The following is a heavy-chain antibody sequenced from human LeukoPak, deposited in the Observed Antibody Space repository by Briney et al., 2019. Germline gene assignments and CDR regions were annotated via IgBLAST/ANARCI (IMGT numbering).Heavy chain of an antibody. V-gene: IGHV1-69*04. CDR1: GSTFSSFA. Sequence: SVNVSCKTSGSTFSSFAVTWVRQATGQGLEWMGRIIPVLNITSYAQKFQGRVTITADTSTSTVYMELSSLRSEETAVYYCARDQGLTAPPPYGLDVWGQGTTVIVSS. D-gene: IGHD4/OR15-4a*01. CDR3: ARDQGLTAPPPYGLDV. J-gene: IGHJ6*02. CDR2: IIPVLNIT.